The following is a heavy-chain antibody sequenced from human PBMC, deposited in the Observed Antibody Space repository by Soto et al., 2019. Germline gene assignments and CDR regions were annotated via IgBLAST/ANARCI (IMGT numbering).Heavy chain of an antibody. D-gene: IGHD1-26*01. Sequence: QVQLQESGPGLVKPSETLSLTCTVSGGSMSSYYWNWIRQPPGRGLEWIGYINDSGSAHYNPSLKSRVTISVDTFKNQFSLKLTSLTAADTAVHYCARGGGYHDYWGQGTLVTVSS. J-gene: IGHJ4*03. V-gene: IGHV4-59*01. CDR1: GGSMSSYY. CDR2: INDSGSA. CDR3: ARGGGYHDY.